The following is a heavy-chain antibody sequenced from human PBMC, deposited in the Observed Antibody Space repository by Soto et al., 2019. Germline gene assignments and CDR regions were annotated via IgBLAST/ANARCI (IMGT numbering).Heavy chain of an antibody. J-gene: IGHJ4*02. Sequence: PGESLRLSCAASGFTFSSYGMHWVRQAPGKGLEWVAVIWYDGSNKYYADSVKGRFTISRDNSKNTLYLQMNSLRAEDTAVYYCARDEYSSSSTDYWGQGTLVTVSS. CDR3: ARDEYSSSSTDY. CDR1: GFTFSSYG. CDR2: IWYDGSNK. V-gene: IGHV3-33*01. D-gene: IGHD6-6*01.